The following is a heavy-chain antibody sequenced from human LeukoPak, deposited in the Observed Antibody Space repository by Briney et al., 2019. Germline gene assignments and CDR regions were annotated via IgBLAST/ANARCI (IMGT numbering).Heavy chain of an antibody. CDR1: GFTLSSYA. CDR2: ISGSGGTT. Sequence: PGGSLRLSCAASGFTLSSYAMSWVRQAPGKGLEWVSAISGSGGTTYYADSVKGRFTISRDNSKNTLYLQMNSLRAEDTAVYYCAKGLDSSGYEDSPINYWGQGTLVTVSS. J-gene: IGHJ4*02. V-gene: IGHV3-23*01. CDR3: AKGLDSSGYEDSPINY. D-gene: IGHD3-22*01.